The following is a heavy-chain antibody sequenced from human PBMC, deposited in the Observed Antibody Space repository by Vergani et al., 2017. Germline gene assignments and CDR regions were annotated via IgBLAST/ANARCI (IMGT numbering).Heavy chain of an antibody. CDR1: GFTFSSYG. J-gene: IGHJ6*02. D-gene: IGHD2-15*01. CDR2: IWYDGSNK. Sequence: QVQLVESGGGVVQPGRSLRLSCAASGFTFSSYGMHWVRQAPGKGLEWVAVIWYDGSNKYYADSVKGRFTISRDNAKNSLYLQMNSLRAEDTAVYYCARDQECSGGSCYSGFYYYGMDVWGQGTTVTVSS. CDR3: ARDQECSGGSCYSGFYYYGMDV. V-gene: IGHV3-33*01.